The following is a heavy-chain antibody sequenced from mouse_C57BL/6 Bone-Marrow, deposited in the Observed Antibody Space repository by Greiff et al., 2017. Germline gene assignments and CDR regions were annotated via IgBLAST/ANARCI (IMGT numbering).Heavy chain of an antibody. CDR3: TRDYYGRAWFAY. CDR2: IYPGNSDT. CDR1: GYTFTSYW. Sequence: VQLQQSGTVLARPGASVKMSCKTSGYTFTSYWMHWVKQRPGQGLEWIGAIYPGNSDTSYNQKFKGKAKLTAVTSASTAYMELSSLTKEDSAVYYCTRDYYGRAWFAYWGQGTLVTVSA. V-gene: IGHV1-5*01. D-gene: IGHD1-1*01. J-gene: IGHJ3*01.